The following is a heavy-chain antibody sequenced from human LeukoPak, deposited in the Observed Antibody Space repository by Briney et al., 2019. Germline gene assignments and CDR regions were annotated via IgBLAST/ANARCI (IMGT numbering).Heavy chain of an antibody. Sequence: KTSETLSLTCTVSGGSISSYYWSWIRQPPGMGLEWIGCIYYSGSTNYNPSLKSRVTISVDTSKDQFSLRLTSVTAADTAVYYCARSFLGDWHFDLWGRGTLVTVSS. D-gene: IGHD1-26*01. CDR1: GGSISSYY. V-gene: IGHV4-59*01. J-gene: IGHJ2*01. CDR3: ARSFLGDWHFDL. CDR2: IYYSGST.